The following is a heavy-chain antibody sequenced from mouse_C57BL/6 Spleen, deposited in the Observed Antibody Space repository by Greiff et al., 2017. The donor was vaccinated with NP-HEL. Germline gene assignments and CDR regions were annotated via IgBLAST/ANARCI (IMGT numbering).Heavy chain of an antibody. Sequence: EVQGVESGGGLVKPGGSLKLSCAASGFTFSSYAMSWVRQTPEKRLEWVATISDGGSYTYYPDNVKGRFTISRDNAKNNLYLQMSHLKSEDTAMYYCARDGYSNPFAYWGQGTLVTVSA. J-gene: IGHJ3*01. CDR3: ARDGYSNPFAY. CDR1: GFTFSSYA. CDR2: ISDGGSYT. D-gene: IGHD2-5*01. V-gene: IGHV5-4*01.